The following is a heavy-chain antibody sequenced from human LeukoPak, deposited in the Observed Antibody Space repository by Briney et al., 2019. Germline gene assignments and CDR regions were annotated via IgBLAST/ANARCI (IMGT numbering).Heavy chain of an antibody. Sequence: SVKVSCKAPGGTFSSYAISWVRQAPGQGLEWMGRIIPILGIANYAQKFQGRVTITADKSTSTAYMELSSLRSEDTAVYYCAEVSRRDGYNWEPFDYWGQGTLVTVSS. CDR2: IIPILGIA. CDR3: AEVSRRDGYNWEPFDY. V-gene: IGHV1-69*04. J-gene: IGHJ4*02. CDR1: GGTFSSYA. D-gene: IGHD5-24*01.